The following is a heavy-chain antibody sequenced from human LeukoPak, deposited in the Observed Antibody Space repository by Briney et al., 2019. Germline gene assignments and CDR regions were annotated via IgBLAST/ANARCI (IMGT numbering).Heavy chain of an antibody. Sequence: GESLKISCKGSGYSFTSYWIGWVRQMPGKGLEWMGIIYPGDSDTRYSLSFQGQVTISADKSISTAYLQWSSLKASDTAMYYCARPFMNYYDSSGYPGDYWGQGTLVTVSS. J-gene: IGHJ4*02. D-gene: IGHD3-22*01. V-gene: IGHV5-51*01. CDR3: ARPFMNYYDSSGYPGDY. CDR2: IYPGDSDT. CDR1: GYSFTSYW.